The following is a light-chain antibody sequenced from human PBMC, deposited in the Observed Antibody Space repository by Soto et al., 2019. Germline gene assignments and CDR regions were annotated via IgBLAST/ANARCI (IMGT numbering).Light chain of an antibody. J-gene: IGKJ2*01. CDR1: QSINSR. Sequence: DIQMTQSPSTLSASVGDRVTITCRASQSINSRLAWYQQKPGKAPNLLICKASSLQSGVPSRFSGSGSGTEFTLTISSLQPDDFATYYCQQYGSYSYTFGQGTKLEVK. CDR3: QQYGSYSYT. CDR2: KAS. V-gene: IGKV1-5*03.